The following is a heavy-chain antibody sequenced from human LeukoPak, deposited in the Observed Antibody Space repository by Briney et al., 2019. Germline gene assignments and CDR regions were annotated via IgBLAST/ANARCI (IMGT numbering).Heavy chain of an antibody. CDR1: GGPISSGDYY. D-gene: IGHD6-13*01. CDR2: IYYSGST. J-gene: IGHJ4*02. CDR3: ASEAAYGSTWYYFDY. Sequence: SETLSLTCTVSGGPISSGDYYWSWIRQPPGKGLEWIGYIYYSGSTYYNPSLKSRITISVDTSKNQFSLTLTSVTAADTAVYYCASEAAYGSTWYYFDYWGQGTLVTVSS. V-gene: IGHV4-30-4*08.